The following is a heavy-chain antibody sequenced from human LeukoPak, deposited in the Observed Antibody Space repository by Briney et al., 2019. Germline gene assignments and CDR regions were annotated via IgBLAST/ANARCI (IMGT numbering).Heavy chain of an antibody. D-gene: IGHD2-2*02. Sequence: QTGGSLRLSCAASGFTFSSYWMTWDRQAPGKGLEWVANIKQDGSDKHYVDSVEGRFTISRDNAKNSLFLQMDSLRDEDTAVYYCARERVCRSNSCYSTFDSWGQGTLVTVSS. V-gene: IGHV3-7*04. CDR2: IKQDGSDK. CDR1: GFTFSSYW. J-gene: IGHJ4*02. CDR3: ARERVCRSNSCYSTFDS.